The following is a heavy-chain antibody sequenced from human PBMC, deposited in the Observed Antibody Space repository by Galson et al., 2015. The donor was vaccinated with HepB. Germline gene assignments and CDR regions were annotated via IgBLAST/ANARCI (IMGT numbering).Heavy chain of an antibody. V-gene: IGHV1-2*04. D-gene: IGHD3-10*01. CDR1: GYTFTSYY. CDR3: ARDNGEDGVDY. Sequence: SVKVSCKASGYTFTSYYMHWVRQDPGQGLVWMRWINPNSGSTNYAQTFQGCVTMTRDTSTSTAYMELSRLRSDDTAVYYRARDNGEDGVDYWGQGTLVTVSS. CDR2: INPNSGST. J-gene: IGHJ4*02.